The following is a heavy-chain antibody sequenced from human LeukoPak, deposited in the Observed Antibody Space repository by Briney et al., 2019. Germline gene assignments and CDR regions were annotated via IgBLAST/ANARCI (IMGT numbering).Heavy chain of an antibody. V-gene: IGHV3-21*01. Sequence: GGSLRLSCAASGFTFSSYSMNWVRQAPGKGLEWVSSISSSSSYIYYADPVKGRFAISRDNAKNSLYLQMNSLRAEDTAVYYCARGGCSGGSCYTYQDYWGQGTLVTVSS. CDR3: ARGGCSGGSCYTYQDY. D-gene: IGHD2-15*01. CDR1: GFTFSSYS. CDR2: ISSSSSYI. J-gene: IGHJ4*02.